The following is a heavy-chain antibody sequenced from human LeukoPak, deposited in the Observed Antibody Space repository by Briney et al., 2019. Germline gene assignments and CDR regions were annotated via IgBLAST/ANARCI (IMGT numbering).Heavy chain of an antibody. CDR2: IHYSGRI. Sequence: SETLSLTCAVYGGSFSGYYWTWIRQPPGKGLEWIGEIHYSGRINYNPSLKSRVTISADTSNNHFSLKMNSVTATDTAVYYCSRGTDAYKCGNSWGQGTLVTVSS. J-gene: IGHJ4*02. D-gene: IGHD5-24*01. CDR1: GGSFSGYY. CDR3: SRGTDAYKCGNS. V-gene: IGHV4-34*01.